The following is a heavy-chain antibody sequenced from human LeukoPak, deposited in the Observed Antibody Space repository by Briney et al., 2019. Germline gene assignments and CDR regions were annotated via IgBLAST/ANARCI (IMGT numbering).Heavy chain of an antibody. V-gene: IGHV3-66*01. D-gene: IGHD2-21*01. J-gene: IGHJ4*02. CDR1: GINVNSIH. Sequence: PGGSLRLSCAASGINVNSIHMSWVRQAPGKGLEWVSVIYSGGRTYYAESVEGRFTVSRDNSKNTLYLQMNSLTAEDTAVYYCARSPGYSDYWGQGTLVTVSS. CDR2: IYSGGRT. CDR3: ARSPGYSDY.